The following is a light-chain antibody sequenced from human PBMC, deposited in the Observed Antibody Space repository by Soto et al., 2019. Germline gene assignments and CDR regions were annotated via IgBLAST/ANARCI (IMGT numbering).Light chain of an antibody. CDR2: GNS. J-gene: IGLJ1*01. V-gene: IGLV1-40*01. CDR1: SSNIGAGHD. Sequence: QSVLTQPPSVSGAPGQRVTISCTGSSSNIGAGHDVHWYQQLPGKAPKLLIYGNSNRPSGVPDRFSGSKSGTSASLAITGLQAEDEADYYCQSYDSSLSGYVFGTGTKLTVL. CDR3: QSYDSSLSGYV.